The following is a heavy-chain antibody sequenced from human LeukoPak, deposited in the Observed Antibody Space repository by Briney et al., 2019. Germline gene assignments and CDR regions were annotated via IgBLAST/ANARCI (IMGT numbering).Heavy chain of an antibody. CDR2: INPNSGGT. CDR1: GYTFTGYY. D-gene: IGHD6-19*01. Sequence: ASVKVSCKASGYTFTGYYMHWVRQAPGQGLEWMGWINPNSGGTNYAQKFQGRVTMTRDTSISTAYMELSRLRSDDTAVYYCARDRPYTSGWYDNDYWGQGTLVTVSS. V-gene: IGHV1-2*02. J-gene: IGHJ4*02. CDR3: ARDRPYTSGWYDNDY.